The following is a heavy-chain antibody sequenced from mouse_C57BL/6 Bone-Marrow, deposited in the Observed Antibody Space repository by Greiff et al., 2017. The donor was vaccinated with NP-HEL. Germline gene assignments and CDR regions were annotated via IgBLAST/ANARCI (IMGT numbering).Heavy chain of an antibody. Sequence: EVQVVESGGGLVKPGGSLKLSCAASGFTFSSYAMSWVRQTPEKRLEWVATISDGGSYNYYPDHVKGRFTISRDHAKNNLYLQMSHLKSEDTAMYYCARDGGYYPFYYAMDYWGQGTSVTVSS. CDR2: ISDGGSYN. J-gene: IGHJ4*01. V-gene: IGHV5-4*01. CDR3: ARDGGYYPFYYAMDY. D-gene: IGHD2-3*01. CDR1: GFTFSSYA.